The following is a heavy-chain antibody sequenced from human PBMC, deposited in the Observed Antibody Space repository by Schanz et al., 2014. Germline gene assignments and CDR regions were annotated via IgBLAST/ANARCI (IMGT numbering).Heavy chain of an antibody. CDR2: ISPSSGGT. CDR3: ARESVSRTRLFDP. Sequence: QVQLVQSGSEVKKPGASVKVSCKASGYTFTDYYIHWVRQAPGQGLEWMGRISPSSGGTNYAQNFQGRVTMTKDTSINTVYMEPSTLTSDDTAVYYCARESVSRTRLFDPWGQGTLVTVSS. V-gene: IGHV1-2*06. CDR1: GYTFTDYY. J-gene: IGHJ5*02. D-gene: IGHD3-3*01.